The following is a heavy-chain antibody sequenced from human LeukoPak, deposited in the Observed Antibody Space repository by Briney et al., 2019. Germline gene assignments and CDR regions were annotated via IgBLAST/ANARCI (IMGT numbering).Heavy chain of an antibody. Sequence: PGGSLRLSCAASGFTVSNKYMTWVRQAPGKGLEWVSLIYSDGRTYYADSVKGRCTISRDNSKNSLYLQMNSLRAEDTAVYYCARDPDGLFDYWGQGTLVTVSS. D-gene: IGHD3-9*01. V-gene: IGHV3-53*01. CDR1: GFTVSNKY. J-gene: IGHJ4*02. CDR3: ARDPDGLFDY. CDR2: IYSDGRT.